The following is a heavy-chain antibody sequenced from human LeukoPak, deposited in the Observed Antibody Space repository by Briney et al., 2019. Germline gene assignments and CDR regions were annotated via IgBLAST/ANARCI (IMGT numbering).Heavy chain of an antibody. CDR2: INHSGST. D-gene: IGHD2-8*02. V-gene: IGHV4-34*01. J-gene: IGHJ4*02. CDR3: ARNQFKAAICTGYYFDH. Sequence: PSETLSLTCAVYGGSFSDYYWSWIRQPPGKGLEWIGEINHSGSTNYSPSLKSRVTISVDTSKNQFSLKLNSVTAADTAVYYCARNQFKAAICTGYYFDHWGQGTLVTVSS. CDR1: GGSFSDYY.